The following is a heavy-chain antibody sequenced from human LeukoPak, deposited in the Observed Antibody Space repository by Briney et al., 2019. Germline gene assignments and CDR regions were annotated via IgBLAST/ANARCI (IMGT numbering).Heavy chain of an antibody. V-gene: IGHV3-48*01. CDR3: ARHIYGGNSGPLGY. D-gene: IGHD4-23*01. CDR1: GFTFSSYS. J-gene: IGHJ4*02. CDR2: ISSSSSTI. Sequence: GGSLRLSCAASGFTFSSYSMNWVRQAPGKGLEWVSYISSSSSTIYYADSVKGRFTISRDNAKNSLYLQMNSLRAEDTAVYYCARHIYGGNSGPLGYWGQGTLVTVSS.